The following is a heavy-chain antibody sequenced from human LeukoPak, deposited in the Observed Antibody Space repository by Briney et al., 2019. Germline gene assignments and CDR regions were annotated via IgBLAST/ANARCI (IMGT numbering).Heavy chain of an antibody. J-gene: IGHJ4*02. CDR3: AITPAYGSGSYDFGY. CDR1: GGTFSSYA. Sequence: SVKVSCKASGGTFSSYAISWVRQAPGQGLEWMGGIIPIFGTANYAQKFQGRVTITADESTSTAYMELSSLRSEDTAVYYCAITPAYGSGSYDFGYWGQGTLVTVSS. D-gene: IGHD3-10*01. V-gene: IGHV1-69*13. CDR2: IIPIFGTA.